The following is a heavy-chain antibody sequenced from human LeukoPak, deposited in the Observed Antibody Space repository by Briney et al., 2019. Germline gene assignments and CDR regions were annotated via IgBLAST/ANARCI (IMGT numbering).Heavy chain of an antibody. CDR1: GYTFTAYY. V-gene: IGHV1-2*02. D-gene: IGHD5-18*01. Sequence: ASVKVSCKASGYTFTAYYLHWVRQAPRQGLEWMGWTNSNSGDTNYAQNFQGRVTMTRDTSASTAYMELSSLRSEDMAVYYCARGYSYGYFDYWGQGTLVTVSS. CDR2: TNSNSGDT. J-gene: IGHJ4*02. CDR3: ARGYSYGYFDY.